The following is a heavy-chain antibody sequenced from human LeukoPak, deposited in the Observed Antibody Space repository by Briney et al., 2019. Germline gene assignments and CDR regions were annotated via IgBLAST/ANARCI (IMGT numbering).Heavy chain of an antibody. CDR1: GGPISGYH. CDR3: ARGELVFDY. J-gene: IGHJ4*02. CDR2: IYYSGTTGST. Sequence: SETLSLTCSVSGGPISGYHWSWIRQPPGKGLEWIGYIYYSGTTGSTNYNPSLKSRLTISVDTSKNQFSLDLSSVTAADTAVYYCARGELVFDYWGQGTLVTVSS. V-gene: IGHV4-59*01. D-gene: IGHD1-1*01.